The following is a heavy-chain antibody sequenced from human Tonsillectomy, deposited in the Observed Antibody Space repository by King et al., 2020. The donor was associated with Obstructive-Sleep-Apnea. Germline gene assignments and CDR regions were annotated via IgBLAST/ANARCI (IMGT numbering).Heavy chain of an antibody. Sequence: VQLVESGGGLVQPGRSLRLSCTASGFTFGDYAMSWFRQAPGKGLEWVGFIRSKAYGGTTEYAASVKGRFTISRDDSKGIAYLQMNSLKTEDTAVYYCTRVMDYGDYDLDYWGQGTLVTVSS. CDR3: TRVMDYGDYDLDY. D-gene: IGHD4-17*01. CDR2: IRSKAYGGTT. J-gene: IGHJ4*02. CDR1: GFTFGDYA. V-gene: IGHV3-49*03.